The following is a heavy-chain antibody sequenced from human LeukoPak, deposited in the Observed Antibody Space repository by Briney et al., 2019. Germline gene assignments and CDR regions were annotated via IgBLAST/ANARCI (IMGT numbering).Heavy chain of an antibody. CDR3: SRGPVRDDGLTGDSYYYGFDV. D-gene: IGHD3-9*01. CDR2: IHHSAGT. V-gene: IGHV4-34*01. Sequence: SETLSLTCAVYGGTFTDYYWSWIRQAPGKGLEWIGRIHHSAGTSYYPYLESRVIISSENSTKHSFLQLTTVTAADAAVFYCSRGPVRDDGLTGDSYYYGFDVWGQGTTVTVSS. J-gene: IGHJ6*02. CDR1: GGTFTDYY.